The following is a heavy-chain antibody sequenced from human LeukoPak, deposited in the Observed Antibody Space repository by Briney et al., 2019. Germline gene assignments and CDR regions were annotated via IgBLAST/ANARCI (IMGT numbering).Heavy chain of an antibody. CDR3: ARDRQRITIFGVVIRKYNWFDP. D-gene: IGHD3-3*01. V-gene: IGHV3-21*01. CDR2: ISSSSSYI. CDR1: GFTFSSYS. Sequence: SGGSLRLSCAASGFTFSSYSMNWVRQAPGKGLEWVSSISSSSSYIYYADSVKGRFTISRDNAKNSLYLQMNSLRAEDTAVYYCARDRQRITIFGVVIRKYNWFDPWGQGTLVTVSS. J-gene: IGHJ5*02.